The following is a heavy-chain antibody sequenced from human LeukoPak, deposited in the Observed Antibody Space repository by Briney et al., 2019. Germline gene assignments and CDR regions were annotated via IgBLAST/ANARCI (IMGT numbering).Heavy chain of an antibody. Sequence: GGSLRLSCAASGFTFSNAWMSWVRQAPGKGLEWVGRIKSKTDGGTTDYAAPVKGRFTISRDDSKNKLYLQMNSLKTEDTAVYYCTPSSGYYPYYFDYWGQGTLVTVSS. CDR3: TPSSGYYPYYFDY. J-gene: IGHJ4*02. V-gene: IGHV3-15*01. CDR1: GFTFSNAW. D-gene: IGHD3-22*01. CDR2: IKSKTDGGTT.